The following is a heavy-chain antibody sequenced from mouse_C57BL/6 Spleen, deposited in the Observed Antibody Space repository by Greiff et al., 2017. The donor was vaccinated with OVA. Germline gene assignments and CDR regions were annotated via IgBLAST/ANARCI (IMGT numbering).Heavy chain of an antibody. J-gene: IGHJ2*01. Sequence: QVQLQQPGTELVKPGASVKLSCKASGYTFTSYWMHWVKQRPGQGLEWIGHINPSNGGTNYNEKFKSKATLTVDKSSSTAYMQLRSLTSADAAVSDCEGSELGSFDDWGQGTTLTVSS. CDR1: GYTFTSYW. CDR2: INPSNGGT. D-gene: IGHD4-1*01. CDR3: EGSELGSFDD. V-gene: IGHV1-53*01.